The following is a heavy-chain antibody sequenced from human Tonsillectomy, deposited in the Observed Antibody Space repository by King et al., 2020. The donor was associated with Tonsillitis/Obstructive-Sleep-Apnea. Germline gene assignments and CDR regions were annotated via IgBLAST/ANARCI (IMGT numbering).Heavy chain of an antibody. CDR2: ISYDGSNK. CDR1: GFTFSSYG. CDR3: AREGARGYSYGPGDGMDV. J-gene: IGHJ6*02. V-gene: IGHV3-30*04. Sequence: QLMQSGGGVVQPGRSLRLSCAASGFTFSSYGMHWVRQAPGKGLEWVALISYDGSNKYYADSVKGRFTIFRDNSKNTLYLQMNSLRSEDTAVYYCAREGARGYSYGPGDGMDVWGQGTTVTVSS. D-gene: IGHD5-18*01.